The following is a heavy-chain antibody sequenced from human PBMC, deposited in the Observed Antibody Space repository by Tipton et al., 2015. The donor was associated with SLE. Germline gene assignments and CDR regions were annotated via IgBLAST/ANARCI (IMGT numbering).Heavy chain of an antibody. V-gene: IGHV4-34*01. CDR3: ARLYDYGGTSTRGGGY. CDR1: GGSFSGYY. D-gene: IGHD4-23*01. J-gene: IGHJ4*02. Sequence: TLSLTCAVYGGSFSGYYWSWIRQPPGKGLEWIGEINHSGSTNYNPSLKSRVTISVDTSKNQFSLKLSSVTAADTAVYYCARLYDYGGTSTRGGGYWGQGTLVTVSS. CDR2: INHSGST.